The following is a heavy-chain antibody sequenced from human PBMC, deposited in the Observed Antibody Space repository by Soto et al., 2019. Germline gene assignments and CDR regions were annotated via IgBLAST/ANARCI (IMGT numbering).Heavy chain of an antibody. CDR3: ARMASFGSLNWFDP. CDR1: GYIFTNND. V-gene: IGHV1-8*01. J-gene: IGHJ5*02. D-gene: IGHD5-18*01. Sequence: ASVKVSCKASGYIFTNNDVSWVRQATGQGLEWMGWMNPGSGDTGYAQKFQGRVTMTRNTSIATAYMELSSLRADDTAIYYCARMASFGSLNWFDPWGQGTLVTVSS. CDR2: MNPGSGDT.